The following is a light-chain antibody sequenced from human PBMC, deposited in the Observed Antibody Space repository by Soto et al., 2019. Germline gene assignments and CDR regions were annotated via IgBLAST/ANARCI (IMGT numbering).Light chain of an antibody. J-gene: IGKJ4*01. V-gene: IGKV1-39*01. CDR3: HQSYNTPAPT. Sequence: DIQMTQSPSSLSASVGDRVTITCRASQSISSYLNWYQQKPGKAPKLLIYDASNLETGVPSRFSGSGSGTDFTLTISSLQPEDFATYYCHQSYNTPAPTFGGGTKVDIK. CDR1: QSISSY. CDR2: DAS.